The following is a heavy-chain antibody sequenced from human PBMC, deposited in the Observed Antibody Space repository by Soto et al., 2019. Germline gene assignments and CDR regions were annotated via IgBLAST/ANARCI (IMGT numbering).Heavy chain of an antibody. D-gene: IGHD4-17*01. CDR2: ISSSSSYI. CDR1: GFTFSSYS. Sequence: EVQLVESGGGLVKPGGSLRLSCAASGFTFSSYSMNWVRQAPGKGLEWVSSISSSSSYIYYADSVKGRFTISRDNAKNSLYLQMNSLRAEDTAVYYCARVYGDYSKHYYYYGMDVWGQGTTVTVSS. CDR3: ARVYGDYSKHYYYYGMDV. J-gene: IGHJ6*02. V-gene: IGHV3-21*01.